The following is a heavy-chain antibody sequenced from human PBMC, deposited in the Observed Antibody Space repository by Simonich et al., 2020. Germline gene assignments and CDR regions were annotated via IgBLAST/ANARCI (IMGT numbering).Heavy chain of an antibody. D-gene: IGHD5-12*01. CDR3: ARHDRWLQFYFDY. CDR1: GGPISSYY. Sequence: QVQLQESGPGLVKPSETLSLTCTVSGGPISSYYWSWIRQPPGKGLEWIGYIYYSGNTNYNPSLKSRVTISVDTSKNQFSLKLSSVTAADTAVYYCARHDRWLQFYFDYWGQGTLVTVSS. CDR2: IYYSGNT. V-gene: IGHV4-59*08. J-gene: IGHJ4*02.